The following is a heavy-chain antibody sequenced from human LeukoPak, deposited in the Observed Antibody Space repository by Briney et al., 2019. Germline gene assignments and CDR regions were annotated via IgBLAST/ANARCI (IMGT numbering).Heavy chain of an antibody. CDR1: GGTFSSYA. CDR2: IIPIFGAA. Sequence: SVKVSCKASGGTFSSYAISWVRQAPGQGLEWMGGIIPIFGAANYAQKFQGRVTITADESTSTAYMELSSLRSEDTAVYYCARVADSSDAFDIWGQGTMVTVSS. V-gene: IGHV1-69*01. D-gene: IGHD2-15*01. CDR3: ARVADSSDAFDI. J-gene: IGHJ3*02.